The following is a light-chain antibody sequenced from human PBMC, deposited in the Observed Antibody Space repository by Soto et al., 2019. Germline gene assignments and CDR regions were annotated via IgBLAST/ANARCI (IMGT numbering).Light chain of an antibody. CDR1: QSVSSY. CDR2: DAS. J-gene: IGKJ1*01. V-gene: IGKV3-15*01. Sequence: EMVVTQSPATLSLSPGARATLSCRASQSVSSYLAWYQQKPDQAPRLLIYDASPRATGTPARFSGSGSGTEFTLTISSLQSEDFAIYYCQQYQNLWTFGQGTKVDIK. CDR3: QQYQNLWT.